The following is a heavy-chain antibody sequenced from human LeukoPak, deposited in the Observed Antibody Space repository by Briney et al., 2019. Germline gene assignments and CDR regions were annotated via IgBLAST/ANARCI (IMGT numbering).Heavy chain of an antibody. J-gene: IGHJ5*02. Sequence: SVKVSCKASGGTFSSYAISWVRQAPGQGLEWMGGIIPIFGTANYAQKFQGRVTITADESTSTAYMELSSLRFEDTAVYYCARGIVVQPSANWFDPWGQGTPVTVSS. V-gene: IGHV1-69*13. CDR1: GGTFSSYA. D-gene: IGHD2-2*01. CDR3: ARGIVVQPSANWFDP. CDR2: IIPIFGTA.